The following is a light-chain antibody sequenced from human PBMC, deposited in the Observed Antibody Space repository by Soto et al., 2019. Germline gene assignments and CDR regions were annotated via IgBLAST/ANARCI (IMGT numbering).Light chain of an antibody. J-gene: IGLJ2*01. Sequence: QSVLTQPPSVSGAPGQRVTISCTGTRSNIGAGYAVHWYQQLPGTAPKLLIYANNNRPSGVPDRFSGSKSDTSASLAITGLQDEDEADYYCQSYDSSPSGVVFGGGTKLTVL. CDR2: ANN. CDR3: QSYDSSPSGVV. V-gene: IGLV1-40*01. CDR1: RSNIGAGYA.